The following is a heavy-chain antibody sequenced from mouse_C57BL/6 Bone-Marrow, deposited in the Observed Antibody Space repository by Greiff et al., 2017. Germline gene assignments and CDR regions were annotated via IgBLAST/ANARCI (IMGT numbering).Heavy chain of an antibody. CDR3: ARAVYYGNYESAY. D-gene: IGHD2-1*01. V-gene: IGHV1-50*01. Sequence: VQLQQPGAELVKPGASVKLSCKASGYTFTSYWMQWVKQRPGQGLEWIGEIDPSDSYTNYNQKFKGKATLTVDTSSSTAYMQLSSLTSEDSAVYYCARAVYYGNYESAYWGQGTLVTVSA. CDR2: IDPSDSYT. J-gene: IGHJ3*01. CDR1: GYTFTSYW.